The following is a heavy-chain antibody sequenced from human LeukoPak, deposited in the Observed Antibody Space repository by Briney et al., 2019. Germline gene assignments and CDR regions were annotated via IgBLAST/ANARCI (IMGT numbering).Heavy chain of an antibody. J-gene: IGHJ4*02. CDR3: ARDSGYGDYLDY. V-gene: IGHV3-74*01. D-gene: IGHD5-12*01. Sequence: GGSLRLSCAASGFTFSSYWMHWVRQAPGKGLVWVSRINSDGSSTSYADSVKGRFTISRDNAKNSLYLQMNSLRAEDTAIYYCARDSGYGDYLDYWGQGTLVTVSS. CDR2: INSDGSST. CDR1: GFTFSSYW.